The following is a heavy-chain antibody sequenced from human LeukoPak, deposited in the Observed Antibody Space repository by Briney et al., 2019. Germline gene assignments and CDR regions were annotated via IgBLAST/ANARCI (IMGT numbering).Heavy chain of an antibody. V-gene: IGHV3-33*01. CDR1: GFTFSSYG. CDR2: IWYDGSNK. CDR3: ARDRPAYREGILDY. J-gene: IGHJ4*02. D-gene: IGHD3-16*01. Sequence: PGGSLRLSCAASGFTFSSYGMHWVRQAPGKGLEWVAVIWYDGSNKYYADSVKGRFTISRDNSKNTLYLQMNSLRAEDTAVYYCARDRPAYREGILDYWGQGTLVTVSS.